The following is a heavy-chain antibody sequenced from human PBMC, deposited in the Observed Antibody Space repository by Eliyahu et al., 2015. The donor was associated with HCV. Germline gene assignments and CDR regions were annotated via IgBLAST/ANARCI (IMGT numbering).Heavy chain of an antibody. D-gene: IGHD2-15*01. CDR3: AGGYCSGGSCYELYYYYGMDV. Sequence: QVQLVQSGAEVKKPGSSVKVSCKASGGTFSSYAISWVRQAPGQGLEWMGRIIPILGIANYAQKFQGRVTITADKSTSTAYMELSSLRSEDTAVYYCAGGYCSGGSCYELYYYYGMDVWGQGTTVTVSS. CDR1: GGTFSSYA. V-gene: IGHV1-69*04. J-gene: IGHJ6*02. CDR2: IIPILGIA.